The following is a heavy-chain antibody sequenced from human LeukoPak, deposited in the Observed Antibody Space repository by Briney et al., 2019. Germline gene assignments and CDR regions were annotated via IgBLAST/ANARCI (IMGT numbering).Heavy chain of an antibody. J-gene: IGHJ5*02. Sequence: PGGSLRLSCAASGFTFDDYAMHWVRQAPGKGLEWVSGISWNSGSIGYADSVKGRFTISRDNAKNSLYLQMNSLRAEDTALYYCARASSSGFLNWFDPWGQGTLVTVSS. CDR2: ISWNSGSI. CDR1: GFTFDDYA. CDR3: ARASSSGFLNWFDP. D-gene: IGHD3-22*01. V-gene: IGHV3-9*01.